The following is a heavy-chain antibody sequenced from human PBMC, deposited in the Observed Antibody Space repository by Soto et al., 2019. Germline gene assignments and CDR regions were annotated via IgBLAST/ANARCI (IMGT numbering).Heavy chain of an antibody. J-gene: IGHJ3*02. D-gene: IGHD3-22*01. V-gene: IGHV5-51*01. CDR1: GKAFTSFW. Sequence: GESLKISCRISGKAFTSFWVVWVRQMPGRGLEWMGNIYPGDSDTRYTPPFQGQVTISADKSTNTAYLQWHSLQASDTALYYCAKQDDRGALEIWGQGTKVTVSS. CDR3: AKQDDRGALEI. CDR2: IYPGDSDT.